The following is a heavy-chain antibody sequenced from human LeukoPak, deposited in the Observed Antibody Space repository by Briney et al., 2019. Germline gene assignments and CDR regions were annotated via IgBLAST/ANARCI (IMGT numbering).Heavy chain of an antibody. CDR1: GASLSSYF. V-gene: IGHV4-59*01. D-gene: IGHD2-8*02. CDR2: IYYDGYP. Sequence: PSETLSFTCNVSGASLSSYFWSWIRQPPGKGLEWIGYIYYDGYPNYSPSLRSRITISVEKSKSQFSLNLRSVTAADTALYFCAGTELGYCTVTGCPLESWGQGTLVTVSS. CDR3: AGTELGYCTVTGCPLES. J-gene: IGHJ4*02.